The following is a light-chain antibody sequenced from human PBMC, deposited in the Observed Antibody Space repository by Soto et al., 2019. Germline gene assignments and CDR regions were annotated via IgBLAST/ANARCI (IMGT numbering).Light chain of an antibody. CDR1: HYIYSN. Sequence: EIVMTQSPATLSVSPGERATLSCTASHYIYSNVAWFQQRPGQAPRLLIYRASTRATGTPARFSGRGSGTEFTLTITSLQSEDFAFYYCQQYHNLWTFGQGTEVEIK. J-gene: IGKJ1*01. V-gene: IGKV3-15*01. CDR2: RAS. CDR3: QQYHNLWT.